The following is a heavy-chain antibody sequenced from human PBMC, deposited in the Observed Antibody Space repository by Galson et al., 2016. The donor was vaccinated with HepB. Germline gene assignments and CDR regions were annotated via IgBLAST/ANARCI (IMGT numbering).Heavy chain of an antibody. J-gene: IGHJ4*02. CDR1: GFTFSNSA. CDR3: AKGRGGDPYYYDSSGSLFDY. CDR2: ISNSGDNA. D-gene: IGHD3-22*01. V-gene: IGHV3-23*01. Sequence: SLRLYCAASGFTFSNSAMNWVRQPPGRRLEWVSVISNSGDNAWYDDSVTGRFTISRDNSKNTLFLQMNSLRADDTAVYYCAKGRGGDPYYYDSSGSLFDYWGQGTLVTVSS.